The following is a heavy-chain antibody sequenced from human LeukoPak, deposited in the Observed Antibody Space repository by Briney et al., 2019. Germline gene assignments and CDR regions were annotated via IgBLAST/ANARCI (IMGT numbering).Heavy chain of an antibody. Sequence: ETLSLTCAVYGGSFSGYYWSWIRQPPGKGLEWIGEINHSGSTNYNPSLKSRVTISVDTSKNQFSLRLSSVTAADTAVYYCARGYCSSTSCYRTNYFDYWGQGTLVTVSS. CDR2: INHSGST. V-gene: IGHV4-34*01. CDR1: GGSFSGYY. D-gene: IGHD2-2*02. CDR3: ARGYCSSTSCYRTNYFDY. J-gene: IGHJ4*02.